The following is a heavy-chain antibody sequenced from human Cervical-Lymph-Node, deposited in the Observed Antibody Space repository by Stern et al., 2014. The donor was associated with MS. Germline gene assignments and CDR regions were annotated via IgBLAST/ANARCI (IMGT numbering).Heavy chain of an antibody. Sequence: VQLLESGAEVKKPGSSVKVSCKASGGTFNTNVISWVRQAPGQGLEWMGGIIPIFGTALYAQKFQGRVTITANESTRAVYMELSSLRSEDTAVYYWARAAYSTSSYNYWGQGTLVIVSS. V-gene: IGHV1-69*01. CDR2: IIPIFGTA. CDR3: ARAAYSTSSYNY. D-gene: IGHD6-6*01. J-gene: IGHJ4*02. CDR1: GGTFNTNV.